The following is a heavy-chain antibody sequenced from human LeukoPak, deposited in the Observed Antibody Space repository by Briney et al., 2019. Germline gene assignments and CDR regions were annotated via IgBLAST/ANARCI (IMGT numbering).Heavy chain of an antibody. J-gene: IGHJ4*02. CDR2: INHSGST. D-gene: IGHD3-22*01. CDR3: ATGSYDSSGYSFDY. Sequence: SETLSLTCAVYGGTFSGYYWSWIRQPPGKGLEWIGEINHSGSTNYNPSLKSRVTISVDTSKNQFSLKLSSVTAADTAVCYCATGSYDSSGYSFDYWGQGTLVTVSS. V-gene: IGHV4-34*08. CDR1: GGTFSGYY.